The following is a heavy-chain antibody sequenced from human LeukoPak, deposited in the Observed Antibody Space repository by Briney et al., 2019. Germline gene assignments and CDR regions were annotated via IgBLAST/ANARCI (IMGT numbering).Heavy chain of an antibody. CDR3: ARAVAARLYGMDV. J-gene: IGHJ6*02. CDR2: IRTSGSAK. Sequence: GGSLRLSCAASGFIFGSYDMNWVRHPPGRGQEWISNIRTSGSAKNYAEPVKGRFTIPRDNAKNALYLQMDSLRAEDTAVYFCARAVAARLYGMDVWGQGTTVTVSS. CDR1: GFIFGSYD. D-gene: IGHD6-6*01. V-gene: IGHV3-48*03.